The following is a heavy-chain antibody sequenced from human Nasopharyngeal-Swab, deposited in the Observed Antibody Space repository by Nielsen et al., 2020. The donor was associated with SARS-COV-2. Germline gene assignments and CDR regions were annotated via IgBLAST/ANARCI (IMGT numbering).Heavy chain of an antibody. Sequence: GSLRLSCAVYGGSFSGYYWSWIRQPPGKGLEWIGEINHSGSTNYNPSLKSRVTISVDTSKNQFSLKLSSVTAADTAVYYCARGAGRGSGPPYNWFDPWGQGTLVTVSS. D-gene: IGHD3-10*01. V-gene: IGHV4-34*01. CDR1: GGSFSGYY. J-gene: IGHJ5*02. CDR2: INHSGST. CDR3: ARGAGRGSGPPYNWFDP.